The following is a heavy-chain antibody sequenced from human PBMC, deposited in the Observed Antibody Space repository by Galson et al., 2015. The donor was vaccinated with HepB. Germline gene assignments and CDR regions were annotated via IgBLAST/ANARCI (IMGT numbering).Heavy chain of an antibody. V-gene: IGHV3-11*06. Sequence: SLRLSCAASGFTFSDYYMSWIRQAPGKGLEWISYISSTSYTNYADSVKGRFTISRDNAKNSLYLQMNSLRAEDTAVYYCARDPGSNPIDYWGQGTLVTVSS. CDR1: GFTFSDYY. CDR2: ISSTSYT. CDR3: ARDPGSNPIDY. D-gene: IGHD1-26*01. J-gene: IGHJ4*02.